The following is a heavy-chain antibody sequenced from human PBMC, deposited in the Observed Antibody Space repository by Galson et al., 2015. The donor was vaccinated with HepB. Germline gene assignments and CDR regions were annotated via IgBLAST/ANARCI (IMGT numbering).Heavy chain of an antibody. D-gene: IGHD2-2*01. CDR2: ISWNSGNI. Sequence: SLRLSCAASGFIFDDYAMHWVRQAPGKGLEWVSGISWNSGNIGYADSVKGRFTVSRDNARNFLYLQMNSLRAEETALYYCAKESPAVIASFYYNYMDVWGKGTTVTVSS. CDR3: AKESPAVIASFYYNYMDV. CDR1: GFIFDDYA. V-gene: IGHV3-9*01. J-gene: IGHJ6*03.